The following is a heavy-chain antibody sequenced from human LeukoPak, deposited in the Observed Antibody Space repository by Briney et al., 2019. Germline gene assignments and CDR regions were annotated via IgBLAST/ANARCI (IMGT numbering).Heavy chain of an antibody. CDR2: IKANSGDT. V-gene: IGHV1-2*02. Sequence: GASVTVSCKASGYIFTAYYLHWVRQAPGQKPEWMGWIKANSGDTNYAQKFQGRVTMTRDTSISTVYMELSGLTADDTAVYYCTRVGDDYPYWGQGTLVTASS. D-gene: IGHD5-24*01. J-gene: IGHJ4*02. CDR1: GYIFTAYY. CDR3: TRVGDDYPY.